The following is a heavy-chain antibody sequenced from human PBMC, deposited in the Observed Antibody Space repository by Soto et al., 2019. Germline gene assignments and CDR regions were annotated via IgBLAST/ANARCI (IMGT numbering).Heavy chain of an antibody. V-gene: IGHV1-46*01. CDR1: GYTFTNYY. D-gene: IGHD2-2*01. J-gene: IGHJ4*02. CDR2: IYPSGGST. CDR3: AREFCPGPTCYDL. Sequence: ASVKVSCTASGYTFTNYYMHWVRHAPGQGLEWMGIIYPSGGSTRNAQKFQGRVTMTRDTSTSTVYMELSSLRAEDTAVYSCAREFCPGPTCYDLWGQGVLVTVSS.